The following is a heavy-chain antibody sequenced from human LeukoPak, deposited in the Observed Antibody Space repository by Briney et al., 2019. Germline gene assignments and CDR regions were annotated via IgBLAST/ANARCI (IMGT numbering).Heavy chain of an antibody. CDR2: ISSSGSTI. V-gene: IGHV3-48*03. D-gene: IGHD6-13*01. CDR3: AKEGSSWYYFDY. CDR1: GFTFSSYE. J-gene: IGHJ4*02. Sequence: GGSLRLSCAASGFTFSSYEMNWVRQAPGKGLEWVSYISSSGSTIYYADSVKGRFTISRDNAKNSLYLQMNSLRAEDTAVYYCAKEGSSWYYFDYWGQGTLVTVSS.